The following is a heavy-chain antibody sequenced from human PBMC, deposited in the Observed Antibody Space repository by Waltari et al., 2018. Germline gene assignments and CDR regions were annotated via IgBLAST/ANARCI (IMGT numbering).Heavy chain of an antibody. Sequence: EVQLVESGGGLVQPGGSLRLSCAAPGFTFSSYWMSWVRQAPGKGLEWVANIKQDGSEKYYTDSVKGRFTISRDNAKNSLYLQMNSLRAEDTAVYYCARDARRRPAVIFDYWGQGTLVTVSS. CDR1: GFTFSSYW. CDR2: IKQDGSEK. J-gene: IGHJ4*02. D-gene: IGHD3-16*02. CDR3: ARDARRRPAVIFDY. V-gene: IGHV3-7*01.